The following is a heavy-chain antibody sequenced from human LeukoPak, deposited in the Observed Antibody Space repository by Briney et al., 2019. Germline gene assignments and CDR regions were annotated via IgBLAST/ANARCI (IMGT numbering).Heavy chain of an antibody. D-gene: IGHD1-26*01. CDR3: ARGSTWVHPVEL. Sequence: GGSLRLSCAASGFTFSSYSMNWVRQAPGKGLEWVSSISSSSSYIYYADSVKGRFTISRDNAKNTLYLQMNSLRAEDTAVYYCARGSTWVHPVELWGQGTLVTVSS. CDR1: GFTFSSYS. J-gene: IGHJ1*01. CDR2: ISSSSSYI. V-gene: IGHV3-21*01.